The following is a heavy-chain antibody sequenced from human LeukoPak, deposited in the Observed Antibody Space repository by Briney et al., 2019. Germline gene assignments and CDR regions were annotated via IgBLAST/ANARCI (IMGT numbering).Heavy chain of an antibody. J-gene: IGHJ4*02. Sequence: SETLSLTCTVSGGSFSSSSYYWGWNRQPPGKGLEWTGSIYYSGSTYYNPSLKRRITITVDTSKNQFPLKLSSVTAADTAVYYCARQPSTLITIFGVVDDYWGQGTLVTVSS. CDR1: GGSFSSSSYY. V-gene: IGHV4-39*01. CDR2: IYYSGST. D-gene: IGHD3-3*01. CDR3: ARQPSTLITIFGVVDDY.